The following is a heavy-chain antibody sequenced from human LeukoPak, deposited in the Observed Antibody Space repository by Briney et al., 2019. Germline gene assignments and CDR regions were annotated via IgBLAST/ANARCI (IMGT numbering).Heavy chain of an antibody. CDR3: ARGGQLARLLYNWFDP. D-gene: IGHD6-13*01. CDR2: MNPNSGNT. Sequence: ASVKVSCKASGYTFTSYDINWVRQATGQGLEWMGWMNPNSGNTGYAQKFQGRVTMTRNTSISTAYMELSSLRSEDTAVYYCARGGQLARLLYNWFDPRGQGTLVTVSS. V-gene: IGHV1-8*01. J-gene: IGHJ5*02. CDR1: GYTFTSYD.